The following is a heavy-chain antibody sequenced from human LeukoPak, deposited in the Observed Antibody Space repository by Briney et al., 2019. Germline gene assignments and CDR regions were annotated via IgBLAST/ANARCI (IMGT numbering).Heavy chain of an antibody. CDR3: ARAGLRENAFDI. CDR1: GGTFSSYA. J-gene: IGHJ3*02. D-gene: IGHD5-12*01. CDR2: IIPIFGTA. Sequence: SVTVSCKAPGGTFSSYAISWVRQAPGQGLEWMGGIIPIFGTANYAQKFQGRVTITTDESTSTAYMELSSLRSEDTAVYYCARAGLRENAFDIWGQGTMVTVSS. V-gene: IGHV1-69*05.